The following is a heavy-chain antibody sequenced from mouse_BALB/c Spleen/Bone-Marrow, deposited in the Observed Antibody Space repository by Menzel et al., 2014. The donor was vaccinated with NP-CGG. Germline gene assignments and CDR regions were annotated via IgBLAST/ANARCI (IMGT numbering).Heavy chain of an antibody. D-gene: IGHD1-1*01. Sequence: EVQLQQSGAELVKPGASVKLSCTASGFNIKDTYMHWVKQRPEQGLEWIGRIAPANGNTKYAPKFQGKATITADTSSNTAYLQLSSLTSEDTAVYYCARSRDYGSSYYAMDYWGQGTSVTVSS. CDR3: ARSRDYGSSYYAMDY. CDR1: GFNIKDTY. V-gene: IGHV14-3*02. CDR2: IAPANGNT. J-gene: IGHJ4*01.